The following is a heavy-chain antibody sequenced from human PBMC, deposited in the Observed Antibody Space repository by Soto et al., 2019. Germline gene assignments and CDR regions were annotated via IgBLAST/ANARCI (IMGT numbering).Heavy chain of an antibody. V-gene: IGHV3-49*04. CDR2: IRSKAYGGTS. CDR1: GFTFGDYT. D-gene: IGHD5-12*01. J-gene: IGHJ4*02. CDR3: TWKRDGYNLRFDH. Sequence: PGGSLRLSCTASGFTFGDYTLSWVRQAPGKGLEWVGFIRSKAYGGTSEYAASVKGRFTISRDDSKSIAYLQMNSLKNEDTAVYYCTWKRDGYNLRFDHWGQGTLVTVSS.